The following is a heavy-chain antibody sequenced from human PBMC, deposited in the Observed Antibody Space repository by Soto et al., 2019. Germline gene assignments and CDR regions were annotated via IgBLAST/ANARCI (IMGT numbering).Heavy chain of an antibody. CDR1: GGTFSSYA. CDR3: ARGVGCSSTSCYSGSRVDYYYGMDV. Sequence: QVQLVQSGAEVKKPGSSVKVSCKASGGTFSSYAISWVRQAAGQGLEWMGGIIPIFGTGNYAQKFQGRVTITADKSTSTAYMELSSMRSEDTAVYYCARGVGCSSTSCYSGSRVDYYYGMDVWGQGTTVTVSS. V-gene: IGHV1-69*06. D-gene: IGHD2-2*01. CDR2: IIPIFGTG. J-gene: IGHJ6*02.